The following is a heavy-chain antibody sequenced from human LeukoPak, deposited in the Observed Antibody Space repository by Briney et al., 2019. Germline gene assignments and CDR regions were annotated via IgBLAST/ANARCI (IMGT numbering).Heavy chain of an antibody. CDR1: GYSISSGYY. CDR2: IYHSGYT. J-gene: IGHJ5*02. Sequence: SETLSLTCNVSGYSISSGYYWSWIRQAPGKRLEWIGSIYHSGYTNYNPSLKSRVTISVDTSKNQFSLKLRSVTAADTAVYNCAREGTVRWFDPWGQGTLVTVSS. V-gene: IGHV4-38-2*02. D-gene: IGHD1-14*01. CDR3: AREGTVRWFDP.